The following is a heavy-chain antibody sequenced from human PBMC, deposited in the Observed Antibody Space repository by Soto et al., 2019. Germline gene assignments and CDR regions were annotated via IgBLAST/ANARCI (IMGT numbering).Heavy chain of an antibody. Sequence: ASVKVSCKASGYIFSSHCICWVRQAPGQGLQWMGIINPGGGRTAYAQKFQGRVTLTRDMSTSTVYMALTSLTYDDTAVYYCARDVSGPGASYVMDVWAQGTTVTVSS. CDR1: GYIFSSHC. V-gene: IGHV1-46*01. CDR2: INPGGGRT. CDR3: ARDVSGPGASYVMDV. J-gene: IGHJ6*02. D-gene: IGHD2-2*01.